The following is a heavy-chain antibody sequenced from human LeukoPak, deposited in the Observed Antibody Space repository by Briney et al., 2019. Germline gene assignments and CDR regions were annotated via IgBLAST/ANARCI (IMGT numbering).Heavy chain of an antibody. V-gene: IGHV1-2*02. Sequence: GASVKVSCKASGYTFTGYYIHWVRQAPGQGLEWMGWINPNSGGTNYAQKFQGRVTMTRDTSISTAYMELSRLRSDDTAVYYCARDIGKRRRYYYDSSGYPTYFDYWGQGTLVTVSS. CDR1: GYTFTGYY. J-gene: IGHJ4*02. CDR2: INPNSGGT. CDR3: ARDIGKRRRYYYDSSGYPTYFDY. D-gene: IGHD3-22*01.